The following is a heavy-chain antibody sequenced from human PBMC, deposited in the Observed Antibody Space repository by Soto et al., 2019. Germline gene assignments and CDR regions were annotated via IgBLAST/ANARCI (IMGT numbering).Heavy chain of an antibody. CDR2: VRSKGAYYAT. J-gene: IGHJ5*02. CDR3: RAGSYYT. Sequence: VQLVESGGGLVQPGGSLRLSCAGYGFSFSGSDIHWVRQASGKGLEWVGRVRSKGAYYATAYDVSVKGRFTISRDDSRRMAYLQMNSLSTEDTALYDCRAGSYYTWGQGTLVTVSS. D-gene: IGHD3-10*01. V-gene: IGHV3-73*01. CDR1: GFSFSGSD.